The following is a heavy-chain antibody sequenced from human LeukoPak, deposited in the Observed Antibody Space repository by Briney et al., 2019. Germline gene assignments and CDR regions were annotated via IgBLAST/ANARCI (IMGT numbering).Heavy chain of an antibody. J-gene: IGHJ6*02. Sequence: GGSLRLSCAASGFTVSSNYMSWVRQAPGKGLEWVSVIYSGGSTYYADSVKGRFTISRDNSKNTLCLQMNSLRAEDTAVYYCASRYCSGGSCYLVHYYYGMDVWGQGTTVTVSS. CDR3: ASRYCSGGSCYLVHYYYGMDV. D-gene: IGHD2-15*01. CDR2: IYSGGST. CDR1: GFTVSSNY. V-gene: IGHV3-53*01.